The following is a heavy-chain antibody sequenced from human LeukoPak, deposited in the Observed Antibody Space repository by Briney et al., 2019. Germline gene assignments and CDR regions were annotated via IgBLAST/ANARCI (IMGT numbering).Heavy chain of an antibody. V-gene: IGHV1-46*01. CDR2: INPSSGST. D-gene: IGHD6-19*01. J-gene: IGHJ2*01. Sequence: ASVKVSCKASGYTFTSYYMHWVRQAPGQGLEWMGIINPSSGSTSYAQKFQGRVTMTRDTSTSTVYMELSSLRSEDTAVYYCARDIAVAGGSGRSWYFDLWGGGKLVTVSS. CDR1: GYTFTSYY. CDR3: ARDIAVAGGSGRSWYFDL.